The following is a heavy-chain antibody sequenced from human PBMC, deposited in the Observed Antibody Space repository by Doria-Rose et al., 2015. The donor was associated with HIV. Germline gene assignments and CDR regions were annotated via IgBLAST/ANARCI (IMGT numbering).Heavy chain of an antibody. Sequence: QITLKESGPVLVKPTETLTLTCTVSGVSLSSPGMGVSWIRQPPGKALEWLANIFSDDERSDKTSPKSRLTISRGTSNSQVVLTMTDMDPVDTATYYCARIKSSRWYHKYYFDFWGQGTLVIVSA. CDR3: ARIKSSRWYHKYYFDF. CDR2: IFSDDER. D-gene: IGHD6-13*01. CDR1: GVSLSSPGMG. J-gene: IGHJ4*02. V-gene: IGHV2-26*01.